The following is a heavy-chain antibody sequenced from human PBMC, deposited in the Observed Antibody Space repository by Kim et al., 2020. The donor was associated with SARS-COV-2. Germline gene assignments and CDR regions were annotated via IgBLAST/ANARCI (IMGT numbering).Heavy chain of an antibody. CDR3: AREDEQQLVLGWPDYYYGMDV. D-gene: IGHD6-13*01. CDR2: IYTSGST. J-gene: IGHJ6*02. CDR1: GGSISSGSYY. Sequence: SETLSLTCTVSGGSISSGSYYWSWIRQPAGKGLEWIGRIYTSGSTNYNPSLKSRVTISVDTSKNQFSLKLSSVTAADTAVYYCAREDEQQLVLGWPDYYYGMDVWGQGTTVTVSS. V-gene: IGHV4-61*02.